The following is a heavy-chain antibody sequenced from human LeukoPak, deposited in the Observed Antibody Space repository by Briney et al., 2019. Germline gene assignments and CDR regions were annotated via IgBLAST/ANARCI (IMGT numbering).Heavy chain of an antibody. D-gene: IGHD3-9*01. J-gene: IGHJ6*02. CDR2: IIPILELP. V-gene: IGHV1-69*04. CDR1: GGTLNNFV. Sequence: ASLRVSCTASGGTLNNFVISGVRQAPGQGLEWMGRIIPILELPSYAQKFQGRITITADSSTGTAYMEMTSLRSEDTAVYFCDWFSNSDNLDVWGQGTTVTVSS. CDR3: DWFSNSDNLDV.